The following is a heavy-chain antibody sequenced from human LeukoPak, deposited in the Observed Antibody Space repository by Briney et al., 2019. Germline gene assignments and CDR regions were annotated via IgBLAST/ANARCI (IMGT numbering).Heavy chain of an antibody. V-gene: IGHV3-7*01. J-gene: IGHJ4*02. CDR1: GLTLSSYW. Sequence: GRSRRLACAASGLTLSSYWMSWVRQAPEEVLEWGANMKQEGSEIYYGDSVKGRFTISRDKAENSLYLQMDSLRAEDTAVYYCARESTYSYAYALDYWGQGTLVTVSS. D-gene: IGHD5-18*01. CDR2: MKQEGSEI. CDR3: ARESTYSYAYALDY.